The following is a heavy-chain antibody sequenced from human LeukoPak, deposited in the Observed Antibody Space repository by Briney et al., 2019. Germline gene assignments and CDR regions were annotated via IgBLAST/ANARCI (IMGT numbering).Heavy chain of an antibody. CDR3: ARVWGYGSGSEWFDP. D-gene: IGHD3-10*01. Sequence: GSSVKVSCKASGGTFSSYAISWVRQAPGQGLEWMGGIIPIFGTANYAQKFQGRVTVTAVESTSTAYMELSSLRSEDTAVYYCARVWGYGSGSEWFDPWGQGTLVTVSS. J-gene: IGHJ5*02. V-gene: IGHV1-69*01. CDR2: IIPIFGTA. CDR1: GGTFSSYA.